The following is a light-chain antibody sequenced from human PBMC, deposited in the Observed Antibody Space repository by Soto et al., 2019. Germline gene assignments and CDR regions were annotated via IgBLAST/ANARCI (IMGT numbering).Light chain of an antibody. J-gene: IGLJ3*02. V-gene: IGLV2-14*01. CDR1: SSDVGIYNY. Sequence: QSALTQPASVSGSPGQSITISCTGTSSDVGIYNYVSWYQQHPGKAPKLMIYEVSNRPSGVSNRFSGSKSGNTASLTIYGLQAEYEADYYCSSYTTSSTLVFGGGTKLTVL. CDR3: SSYTTSSTLV. CDR2: EVS.